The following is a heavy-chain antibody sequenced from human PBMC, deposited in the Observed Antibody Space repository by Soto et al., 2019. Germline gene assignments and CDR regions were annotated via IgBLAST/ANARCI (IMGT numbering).Heavy chain of an antibody. CDR1: GGSISSGDYY. J-gene: IGHJ4*02. D-gene: IGHD3-10*01. V-gene: IGHV4-30-4*01. CDR2: IYYSGST. CDR3: ARVYIELLCLDY. Sequence: PSETLSLTCTVSGGSISSGDYYWSWIRQPPGKGLEWIGYIYYSGSTYYNPSLKSRVTISVDTSKNQFSLKLSSVTAADTAVYYCARVYIELLCLDYWSQGTLVTVSS.